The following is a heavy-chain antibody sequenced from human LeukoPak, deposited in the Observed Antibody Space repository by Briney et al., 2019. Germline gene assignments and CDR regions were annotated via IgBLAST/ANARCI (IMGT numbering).Heavy chain of an antibody. V-gene: IGHV4-34*01. CDR2: INHSGST. D-gene: IGHD6-13*01. Sequence: PSETLSLTCAVYGGSFSGYYWSWIRQPPGKGLEWIGEINHSGSTNYNPSLKSRVTISVDTSKNQFSLKLSSVTAADTAVYYCAGVGYSSSSDYWGQGTLVTVSS. J-gene: IGHJ4*02. CDR1: GGSFSGYY. CDR3: AGVGYSSSSDY.